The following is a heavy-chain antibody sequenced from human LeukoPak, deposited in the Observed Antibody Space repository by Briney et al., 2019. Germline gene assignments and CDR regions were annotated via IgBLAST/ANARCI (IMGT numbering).Heavy chain of an antibody. CDR1: GYTLTELS. CDR3: ATDRDYYDSSGYSPFDP. CDR2: FDPEDGET. D-gene: IGHD3-22*01. V-gene: IGHV1-24*01. Sequence: ASVKVSCKVSGYTLTELSMHCVRHAPGKGLEWRGGFDPEDGETIYAQKFRGRVTMTEDTSTDTAYMELSSVRSEDTAVYYCATDRDYYDSSGYSPFDPWGQGTLVTVS. J-gene: IGHJ5*02.